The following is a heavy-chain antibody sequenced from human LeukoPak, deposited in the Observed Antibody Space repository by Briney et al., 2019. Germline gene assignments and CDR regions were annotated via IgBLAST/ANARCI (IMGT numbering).Heavy chain of an antibody. J-gene: IGHJ5*02. CDR3: ARGLGLDP. CDR1: GFAFSSYW. V-gene: IGHV3-74*01. Sequence: PGGSLRLSCAASGFAFSSYWMHWVRQAPGKGLVWVSHINSDGSSTSYADSVKGRFTISRDNAKNTLYLQMNSLRAEDTAVYYCARGLGLDPWGQGTLVTVSS. CDR2: INSDGSST.